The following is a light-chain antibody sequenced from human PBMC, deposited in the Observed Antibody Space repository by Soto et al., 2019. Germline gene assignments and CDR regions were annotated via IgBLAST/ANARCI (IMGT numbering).Light chain of an antibody. J-gene: IGLJ2*01. CDR1: SSNVGSNT. CDR3: AAGDDSLYTLI. Sequence: QSVLTQPPSASGTPGQRVTISCSGSSSNVGSNTVSWYQQLPGSAPKLLIYVNSQRPSGVPDRFSGSKSGTSASLDISGLRSEDEATYYCAAGDDSLYTLIFGGGTKLTVL. CDR2: VNS. V-gene: IGLV1-44*01.